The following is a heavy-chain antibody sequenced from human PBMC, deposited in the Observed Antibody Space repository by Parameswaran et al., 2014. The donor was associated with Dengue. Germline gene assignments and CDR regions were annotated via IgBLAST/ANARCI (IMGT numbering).Heavy chain of an antibody. J-gene: IGHJ5*02. Sequence: WVRQAPGQGLEWMGWINPNSGGTNYAQKFQGRVTMTRDTSISTAYMELSRLRSDDTAVYYCASMSDFAIHWFDPWGQGTLVTVSS. CDR2: INPNSGGT. D-gene: IGHD3-3*01. V-gene: IGHV1-2*02. CDR3: ASMSDFAIHWFDP.